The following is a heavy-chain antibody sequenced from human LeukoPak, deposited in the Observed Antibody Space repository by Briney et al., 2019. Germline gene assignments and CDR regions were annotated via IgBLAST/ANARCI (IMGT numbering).Heavy chain of an antibody. Sequence: SETLSLTCTVSGGSISSYYRSWIRQPPGKGLEWIGYIYYSGSTNYNPSLQSRVTISVDTSKNQFSLKLSSVTAAHTAVYYCTRLDYYGSGSFNYWGQGTLVTVSS. V-gene: IGHV4-59*01. CDR1: GGSISSYY. J-gene: IGHJ4*02. CDR2: IYYSGST. CDR3: TRLDYYGSGSFNY. D-gene: IGHD3-10*01.